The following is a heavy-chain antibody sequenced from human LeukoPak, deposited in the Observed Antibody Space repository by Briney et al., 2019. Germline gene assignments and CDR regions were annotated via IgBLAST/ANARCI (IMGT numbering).Heavy chain of an antibody. CDR3: ASGTRVATITGWFDP. CDR1: GGSISSGGYY. D-gene: IGHD5-12*01. CDR2: IYYSGST. V-gene: IGHV4-31*03. Sequence: SQTLSLTCTVSGGSISSGGYYWSWIRQHPGKGLEWIGYIYYSGSTYYNPSLKSRVTISVDTSKNQFSLKLSSVTAADTAVYYCASGTRVATITGWFDPWGQGALVTVSS. J-gene: IGHJ5*02.